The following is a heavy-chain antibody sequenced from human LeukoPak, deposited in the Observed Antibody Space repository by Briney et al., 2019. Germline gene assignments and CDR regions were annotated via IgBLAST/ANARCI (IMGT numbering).Heavy chain of an antibody. CDR3: ARHTIAAHDY. V-gene: IGHV4-39*01. J-gene: IGHJ4*02. CDR1: GGSISSSSYY. Sequence: PSETLSLTCTVSGGSISSSSYYWGWIRQPPGKGLEWIGSIYYSGSTYYNPSLKSRVTISVDTSKNQFSLKLSSVTAADTAVYYCARHTIAAHDYWGQGTLVTVSS. CDR2: IYYSGST. D-gene: IGHD6-13*01.